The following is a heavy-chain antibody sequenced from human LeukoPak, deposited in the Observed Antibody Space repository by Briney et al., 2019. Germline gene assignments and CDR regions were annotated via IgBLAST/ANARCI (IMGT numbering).Heavy chain of an antibody. V-gene: IGHV4-38-2*01. Sequence: SETLSLTCAVSGYSISSGYYWGWIRQPPGKGLEWIGSIYHSGSTYYNPSLKSRVTISVDTSKNQFSLKLSSVTAADTAVYYCAGKSSADSSIYYYYYMDVWGKGTTVTVSS. CDR1: GYSISSGYY. D-gene: IGHD6-13*01. J-gene: IGHJ6*03. CDR2: IYHSGST. CDR3: AGKSSADSSIYYYYYMDV.